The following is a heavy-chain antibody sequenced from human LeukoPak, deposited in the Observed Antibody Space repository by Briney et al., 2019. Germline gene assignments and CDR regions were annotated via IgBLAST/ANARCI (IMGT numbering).Heavy chain of an antibody. CDR2: IYTSGST. Sequence: PSETLSLTCTVSGGSISSYYWSWIRQPAGKGLEWIGRIYTSGSTNYNPSLKSRVTMSVDTSKNQFSLKLSSVTAADTAVYYCARARITMIVVVNRAFDIWGQGTMVTVSS. CDR3: ARARITMIVVVNRAFDI. D-gene: IGHD3-22*01. V-gene: IGHV4-4*07. CDR1: GGSISSYY. J-gene: IGHJ3*02.